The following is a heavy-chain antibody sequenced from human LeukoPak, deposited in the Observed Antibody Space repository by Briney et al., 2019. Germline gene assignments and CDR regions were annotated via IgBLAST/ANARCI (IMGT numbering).Heavy chain of an antibody. CDR2: INAESHKT. V-gene: IGHV1-3*01. CDR1: GYTFTNNA. Sequence: GASVKVSCKASGYTFTNNAIHWVRQAPGQSLEWMGWINAESHKTKSAQKFQTRLSITTDTSASTVYMELSSLTSEDMAVYHCARGAAGSHYWFFDLWGSGTLLTVSS. CDR3: ARGAAGSHYWFFDL. D-gene: IGHD3-16*01. J-gene: IGHJ2*01.